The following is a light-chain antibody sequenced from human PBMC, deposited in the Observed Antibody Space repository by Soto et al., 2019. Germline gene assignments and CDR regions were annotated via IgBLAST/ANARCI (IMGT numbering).Light chain of an antibody. V-gene: IGLV2-8*01. CDR3: SSYAGSNNLV. J-gene: IGLJ2*01. CDR2: EVS. Sequence: QSALTQPPSASGSPGQSVTISCTGTSSDVGGYNYVSWYQQHPGKAPKLMIYEVSKRPSGVPDRFSGSKSGNTASLTVSGLQAEVEADYCCSSYAGSNNLVFGGGPKVTVL. CDR1: SSDVGGYNY.